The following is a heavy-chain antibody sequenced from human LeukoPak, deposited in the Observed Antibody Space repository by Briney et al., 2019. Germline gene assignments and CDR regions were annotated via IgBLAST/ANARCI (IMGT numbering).Heavy chain of an antibody. CDR3: ARSRTFAFEI. J-gene: IGHJ3*02. D-gene: IGHD1-1*01. Sequence: GGSLRLSCAVSGFTFSSYWMHWVRQAPGKGLVWVSRIKSDGTSTDYADSVKGRFTISRDDVKNTLYLQMNSLRAEDTGVYYCARSRTFAFEIWGQGTMVSVSS. V-gene: IGHV3-74*01. CDR1: GFTFSSYW. CDR2: IKSDGTST.